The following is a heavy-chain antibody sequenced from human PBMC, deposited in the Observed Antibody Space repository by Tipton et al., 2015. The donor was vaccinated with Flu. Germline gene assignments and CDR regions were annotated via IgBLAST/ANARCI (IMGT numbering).Heavy chain of an antibody. V-gene: IGHV4-39*07. Sequence: LRLSCTVSGGSIRSNNYNWGWLRQPPGKGLEWIGSVNYGGGTSYNPSLESRLTISLDTPKNHFSLRLSSVTAADTVVYYCATRRDYYDSSEFDYWGQGALVTVSS. D-gene: IGHD3-22*01. CDR3: ATRRDYYDSSEFDY. J-gene: IGHJ4*02. CDR1: GGSIRSNNYN. CDR2: VNYGGGT.